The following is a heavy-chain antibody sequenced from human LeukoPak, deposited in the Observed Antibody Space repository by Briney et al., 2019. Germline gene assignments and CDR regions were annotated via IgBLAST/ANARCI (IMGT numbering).Heavy chain of an antibody. Sequence: SETLSLTCTVSGGSISSSSYSWSWIRQPPGKGLEFFGHIYYTGSTNYNPSLKSRVTISVDTSKNQFSLKLRSVTAADTAVYFCARVGGSGWFDSWGQGTLVTVSS. D-gene: IGHD6-19*01. CDR2: IYYTGST. V-gene: IGHV4-61*01. CDR1: GGSISSSSYS. J-gene: IGHJ5*02. CDR3: ARVGGSGWFDS.